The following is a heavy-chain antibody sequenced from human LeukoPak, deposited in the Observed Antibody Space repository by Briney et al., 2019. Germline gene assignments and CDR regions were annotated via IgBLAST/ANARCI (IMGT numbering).Heavy chain of an antibody. V-gene: IGHV1-2*06. D-gene: IGHD1-26*01. CDR3: ARRYSGSPFDY. Sequence: ASVKVSCKASGYTFTGYYMHWVRQAPGQGLEWMGRINPNSGGTNYAQKFQGRVTMTGDTSISTAYMELSRLRSDDTAVYYCARRYSGSPFDYWGQGTLVTVSS. CDR2: INPNSGGT. CDR1: GYTFTGYY. J-gene: IGHJ4*02.